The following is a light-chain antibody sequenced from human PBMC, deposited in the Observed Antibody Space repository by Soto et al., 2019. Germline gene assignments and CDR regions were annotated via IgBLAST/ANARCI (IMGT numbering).Light chain of an antibody. J-gene: IGKJ5*01. CDR2: GAS. CDR1: QSVSTNN. CDR3: QQRSDWPPIT. Sequence: ELTQSPGTLSSSPGERATLSCRASQSVSTNNLAWYQQRPGQAPRLLIYGASRRATGIPDRFSGSGSGTDFTLTISSLESEDFAVYYCQQRSDWPPITFGQGTRLVIK. V-gene: IGKV3D-20*02.